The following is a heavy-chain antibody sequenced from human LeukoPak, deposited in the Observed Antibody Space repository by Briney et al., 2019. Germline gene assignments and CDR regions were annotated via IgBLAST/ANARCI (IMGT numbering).Heavy chain of an antibody. CDR2: ISWGGDRT. D-gene: IGHD6-19*01. CDR1: GFTFDDHT. Sequence: GGSLRLSCAASGFTFDDHTMHWVRQVPGKGLEWVSFISWGGDRTHYADSVRGRFTISRDDTKKSLYLQMNSLTPEDTALYYCAKGYGYGSGDYYFDSWGQGTLVTVSS. V-gene: IGHV3-43*01. CDR3: AKGYGYGSGDYYFDS. J-gene: IGHJ4*02.